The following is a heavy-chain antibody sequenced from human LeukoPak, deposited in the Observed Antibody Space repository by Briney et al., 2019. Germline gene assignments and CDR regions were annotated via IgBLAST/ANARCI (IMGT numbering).Heavy chain of an antibody. J-gene: IGHJ6*02. V-gene: IGHV5-51*01. CDR2: IYPGDSDT. Sequence: GESLKISCKGSGYSFTSYWIGWVRQMPGKGLEWIGIIYPGDSDTRYSPSFQGQVTILADKSISTAYLQWSSLKASDTAMYYCARTLMAARYYYGMDVWGQGTTVTVSS. D-gene: IGHD6-6*01. CDR1: GYSFTSYW. CDR3: ARTLMAARYYYGMDV.